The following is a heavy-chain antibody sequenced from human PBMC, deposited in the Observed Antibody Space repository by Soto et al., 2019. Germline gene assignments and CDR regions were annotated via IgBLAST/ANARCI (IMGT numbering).Heavy chain of an antibody. D-gene: IGHD6-19*01. V-gene: IGHV3-74*01. CDR2: INSGASTT. J-gene: IGHJ4*02. CDR1: GFTFSSSW. CDR3: ARGPSGWFGYDY. Sequence: PGGSLRLSCAASGFTFSSSWMHWVRQAPGKGLVWVSRINSGASTTNYADSVKGRFTISRDNAKNTLYLQMDSLTAEDTAVYYCARGPSGWFGYDYWGQGTLVTGSS.